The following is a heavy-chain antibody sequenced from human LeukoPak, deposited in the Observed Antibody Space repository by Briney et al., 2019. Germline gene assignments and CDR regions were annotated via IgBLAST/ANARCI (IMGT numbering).Heavy chain of an antibody. CDR2: IAYDGSRA. J-gene: IGHJ4*02. D-gene: IGHD1-14*01. CDR1: GFTFGGYG. CDR3: TRYNNDHFDY. Sequence: GGSLRLSCAGSGFTFGGYGMDWVRQTPGKGLEWVAVIAYDGSRAFYADSVKGRFTISRDNSKNTMSVQMDDLRAEDTAVYYCTRYNNDHFDYWGQGTLVTVSS. V-gene: IGHV3-33*01.